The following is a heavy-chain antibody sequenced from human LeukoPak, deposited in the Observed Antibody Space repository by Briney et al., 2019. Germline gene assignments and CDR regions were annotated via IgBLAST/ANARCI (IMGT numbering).Heavy chain of an antibody. Sequence: RPGGSLRLSCAASGFTFDDYGMSWVRQAPGKGLEWVSGINWSGGRTGYAGSVKGRLTISRDNAKNSLYLQMNSLRGEDTALYYCARDGGLYGMDVWGQGTTVTVSS. D-gene: IGHD3-16*01. CDR2: INWSGGRT. CDR1: GFTFDDYG. V-gene: IGHV3-20*04. CDR3: ARDGGLYGMDV. J-gene: IGHJ6*02.